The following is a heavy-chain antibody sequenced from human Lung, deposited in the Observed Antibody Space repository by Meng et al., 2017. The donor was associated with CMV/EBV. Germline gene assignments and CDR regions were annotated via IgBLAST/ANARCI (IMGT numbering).Heavy chain of an antibody. V-gene: IGHV3-66*02. CDR3: ARVVRHLWANYYFDY. D-gene: IGHD1-1*01. CDR2: IYSGGST. J-gene: IGHJ4*02. Sequence: GGSXRLXCAASRFTVSSNYMTWVRQAPGKGLEWVSTIYSGGSTYYADSVKGRFTISRDNSKNTLYLQMSSLRPEDTAVYFCARVVRHLWANYYFDYSGQGXLVTVSS. CDR1: RFTVSSNY.